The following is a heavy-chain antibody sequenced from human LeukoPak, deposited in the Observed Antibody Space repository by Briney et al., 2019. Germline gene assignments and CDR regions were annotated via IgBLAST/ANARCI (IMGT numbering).Heavy chain of an antibody. Sequence: SETLSLTCTVSGGSISRYYWSWVRQPPGKGLEYIGNIYYSGSTNYNPSLKSRVTVSLDTSRSQFSLKLTSVTAADTAVYYCARELYNWNGRRHAIDIWGQGTMVTVSS. CDR3: ARELYNWNGRRHAIDI. J-gene: IGHJ3*02. CDR1: GGSISRYY. CDR2: IYYSGST. V-gene: IGHV4-59*01. D-gene: IGHD1-20*01.